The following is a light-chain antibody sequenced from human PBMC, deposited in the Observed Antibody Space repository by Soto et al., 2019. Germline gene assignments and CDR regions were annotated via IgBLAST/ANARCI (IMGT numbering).Light chain of an antibody. CDR1: SSDVGGYNW. CDR3: SSYTASGNA. J-gene: IGLJ2*01. V-gene: IGLV2-14*01. Sequence: QSALTQPASVSGSPGQSITISCTGTSSDVGGYNWLSWYQQHPGKAPKLMLFDVNNRHSGVSSRFSGSKSGNTASLTISGLQAEYEADYYCSSYTASGNAFGEGTKLTVL. CDR2: DVN.